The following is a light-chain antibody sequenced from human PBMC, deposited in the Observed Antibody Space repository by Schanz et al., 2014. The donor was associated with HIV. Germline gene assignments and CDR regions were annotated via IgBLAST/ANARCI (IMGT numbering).Light chain of an antibody. CDR1: SSNIGSNT. Sequence: QSVLTQAPSASGTPGQRVTLSCSGSSSNIGSNTVNWYQQLPGTAPKLLIFSNNRRPSGVPARFSGSKSGTSASLAISGLRTEDEADYYCASWDGGLSVVFGGGTKLTVL. V-gene: IGLV1-44*01. CDR3: ASWDGGLSVV. J-gene: IGLJ3*02. CDR2: SNN.